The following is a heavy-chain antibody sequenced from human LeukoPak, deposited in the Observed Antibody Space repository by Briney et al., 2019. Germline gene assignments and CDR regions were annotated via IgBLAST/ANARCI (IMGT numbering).Heavy chain of an antibody. CDR1: GFTFSSYW. J-gene: IGHJ4*02. D-gene: IGHD2-2*01. CDR3: ARDLIVVVPAAMVNYFDY. Sequence: GGSLRLSCAASGFTFSSYWMSWVRQAPGKGLEWVANIKQDGSEKYYVDSVKGRFTISRDNAKNSLYLQMNSLRAEDTAVYYCARDLIVVVPAAMVNYFDYWGQGTLVTVSS. CDR2: IKQDGSEK. V-gene: IGHV3-7*01.